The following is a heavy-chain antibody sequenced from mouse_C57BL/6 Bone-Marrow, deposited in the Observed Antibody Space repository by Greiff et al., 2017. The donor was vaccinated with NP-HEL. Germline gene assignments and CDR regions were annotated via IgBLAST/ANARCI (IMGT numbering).Heavy chain of an antibody. D-gene: IGHD2-5*01. V-gene: IGHV1-26*01. Sequence: EVQLQQSGPELVKPGASVKISCKASGYTFTDYYMNWVKQSHGKSLEWIGDINPNNGGTSYNQKFKGKATLTVDKSSSTAYMELRSLTSEDSAVYYCASLRYSNYVGYWGQGTTLTVSS. J-gene: IGHJ2*01. CDR3: ASLRYSNYVGY. CDR2: INPNNGGT. CDR1: GYTFTDYY.